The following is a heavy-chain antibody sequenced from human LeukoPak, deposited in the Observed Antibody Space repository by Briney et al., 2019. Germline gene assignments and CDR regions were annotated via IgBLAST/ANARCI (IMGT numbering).Heavy chain of an antibody. CDR3: ARDPTPSIAAADYYYYYMDV. CDR2: ISYDGSNK. D-gene: IGHD6-13*01. CDR1: GFTFSSYA. Sequence: GGSLRLSCAASGFTFSSYAMHWVRQAPGKGLEWVAVISYDGSNKYYADSVKGRFTISRDNSKNTLYLQMNSLRAEDTAVYYCARDPTPSIAAADYYYYYMDVWGKGTTVTVSS. J-gene: IGHJ6*03. V-gene: IGHV3-30-3*01.